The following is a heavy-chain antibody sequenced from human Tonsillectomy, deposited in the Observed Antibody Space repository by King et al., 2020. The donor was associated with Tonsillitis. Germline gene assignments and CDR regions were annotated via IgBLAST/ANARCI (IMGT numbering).Heavy chain of an antibody. D-gene: IGHD3-10*01. CDR3: ARDPDGCYFDY. Sequence: VQLVESGGGVVQPGRSLRLSCAASGFTFSSYAIHWVRQAPGKGLEWVAVISYDGSDKYYVDSVKGRFTISRDNSKNTLYLQMNFLSAEDTAVYYCARDPDGCYFDYWGQGTLVTVSS. CDR1: GFTFSSYA. CDR2: ISYDGSDK. V-gene: IGHV3-30*04. J-gene: IGHJ4*02.